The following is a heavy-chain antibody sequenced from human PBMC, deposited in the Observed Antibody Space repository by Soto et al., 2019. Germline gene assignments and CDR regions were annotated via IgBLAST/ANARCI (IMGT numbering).Heavy chain of an antibody. D-gene: IGHD6-13*01. CDR3: ARESSSSCHDY. CDR2: IKPTGGST. J-gene: IGHJ4*02. V-gene: IGHV1-46*01. CDR1: GYTFTSYY. Sequence: ASVKVSCKASGYTFTSYYMHWVRQAPGQGLEWMGIIKPTGGSTSYAQKFQGRVTMTRDTSTSTAYMELRSLRSDDTAVYYCARESSSSCHDYWGQGTLVTVSS.